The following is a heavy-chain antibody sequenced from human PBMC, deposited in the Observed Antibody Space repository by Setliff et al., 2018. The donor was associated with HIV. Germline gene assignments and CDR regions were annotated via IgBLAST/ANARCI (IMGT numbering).Heavy chain of an antibody. CDR1: GGTFSSYA. CDR2: ISVYNGDT. D-gene: IGHD2-15*01. Sequence: KVSCKASGGTFSSYAISWVRQAPGRGLEWMGWISVYNGDTNYAQKFQGRVTMTRNTSISTAYMELSSLRSEDTAVYYCARGSFYCSGGGCYFYWGQGSLVTVSS. CDR3: ARGSFYCSGGGCYFY. J-gene: IGHJ4*02. V-gene: IGHV1-8*02.